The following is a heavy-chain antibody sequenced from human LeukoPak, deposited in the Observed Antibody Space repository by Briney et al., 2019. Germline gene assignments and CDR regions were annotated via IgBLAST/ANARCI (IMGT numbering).Heavy chain of an antibody. CDR2: IYTSGST. J-gene: IGHJ5*02. V-gene: IGHV4-4*07. Sequence: SETLSLTCTVSGGSISSYYWSWIRQPAGKGLEWIGRIYTSGSTNYNPSLKSRVTMSVDTSKNQFSLKLSSVTAADTAVYYCAREITYQLLSRRDWFDPWGQGTLVTVSS. D-gene: IGHD2-2*01. CDR3: AREITYQLLSRRDWFDP. CDR1: GGSISSYY.